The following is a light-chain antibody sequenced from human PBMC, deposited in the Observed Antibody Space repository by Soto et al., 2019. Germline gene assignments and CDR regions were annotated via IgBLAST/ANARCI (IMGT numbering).Light chain of an antibody. V-gene: IGLV2-14*03. CDR2: NVS. J-gene: IGLJ1*01. Sequence: QSALTQPASVFGYPGQSITISCTGTSSDVGAYNFVSWYQQHPGKAPKLVIYNVSNRPSGVSNRFSGSKSGNTASLTISGLQAEDEADYYCSSYATSRPYVFGSGTKVTVL. CDR3: SSYATSRPYV. CDR1: SSDVGAYNF.